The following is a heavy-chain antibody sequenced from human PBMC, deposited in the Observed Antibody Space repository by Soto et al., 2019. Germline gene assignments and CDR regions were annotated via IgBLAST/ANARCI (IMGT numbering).Heavy chain of an antibody. CDR1: GESLSGYY. CDR2: INHSGST. D-gene: IGHD5-12*01. V-gene: IGHV4-34*01. Sequence: PSETLSLTCAVYGESLSGYYWSWIRQPPGKGLEWIGEINHSGSTNYNPSLKSRVTISVDTSKNQFSLKLSSVTAADTAVYYCARVGPWHDYWGQGTLVTVSS. CDR3: ARVGPWHDY. J-gene: IGHJ4*02.